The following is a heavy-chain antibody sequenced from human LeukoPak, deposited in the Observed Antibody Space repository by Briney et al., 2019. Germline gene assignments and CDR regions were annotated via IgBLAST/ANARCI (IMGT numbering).Heavy chain of an antibody. CDR3: AKDLARVVGALLGYFDS. V-gene: IGHV3-48*04. J-gene: IGHJ4*02. D-gene: IGHD1-26*01. CDR1: GFTITSWS. Sequence: GGSLRLTCAVSGFTITSWSMNWVRQAPGKGLEWLSYISSGGSPIYYADSVKGRFTISRDDAKSLVYLQMNSLRAEDTAIYFCAKDLARVVGALLGYFDSWGQGTLVTVSS. CDR2: ISSGGSPI.